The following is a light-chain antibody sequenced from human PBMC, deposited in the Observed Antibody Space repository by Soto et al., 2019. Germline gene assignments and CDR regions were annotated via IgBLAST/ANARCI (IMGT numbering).Light chain of an antibody. J-gene: IGKJ4*01. V-gene: IGKV2-28*01. CDR3: MQALQTPLT. CDR1: QSLLHKNGYNY. Sequence: DIVMTQSPLSLPVTPGEPASISCRSSQSLLHKNGYNYLDWYLQKPGQSPQLLIYLGFKRASGVPERFIGSGSGTDFTLKISRVETEDVGDYYCMQALQTPLTFGGGTKVEIK. CDR2: LGF.